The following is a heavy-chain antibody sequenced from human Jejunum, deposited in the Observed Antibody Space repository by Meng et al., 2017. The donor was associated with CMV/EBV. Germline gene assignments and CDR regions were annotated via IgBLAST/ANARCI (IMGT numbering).Heavy chain of an antibody. J-gene: IGHJ4*02. D-gene: IGHD2-21*01. Sequence: FSLSTSGVGVGWIHQPPKKALEWLAFIYWEDDKRYSTSLKSRLTITKDTSKNQVVLTMTDMDPADTATYYGAHRDEVADKRSVFDYWGQGTLVTVSS. CDR1: FSLSTSGVG. CDR3: AHRDEVADKRSVFDY. V-gene: IGHV2-5*02. CDR2: IYWEDDK.